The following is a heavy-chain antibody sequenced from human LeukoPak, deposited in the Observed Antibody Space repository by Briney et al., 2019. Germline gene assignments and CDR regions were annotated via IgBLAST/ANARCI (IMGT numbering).Heavy chain of an antibody. J-gene: IGHJ3*02. D-gene: IGHD3-22*01. V-gene: IGHV4-39*07. CDR2: IYYSGST. Sequence: PSETLSLTCTVSGDSISSTNYYWGWIRQPPGKGLEWIGSIYYSGSTNYNPSLKSRVTISVDTSKNQFSLKLSSVTAADTAVYYCARVRHYYDSSGYSEDAFDIWGQGTMVTVSS. CDR3: ARVRHYYDSSGYSEDAFDI. CDR1: GDSISSTNYY.